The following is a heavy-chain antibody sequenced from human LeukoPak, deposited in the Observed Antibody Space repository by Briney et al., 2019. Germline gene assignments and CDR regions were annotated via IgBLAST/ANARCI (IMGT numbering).Heavy chain of an antibody. CDR1: GLTFSSYA. Sequence: GGSLRLSCAASGLTFSSYAMHWVRQAPGKGLEWVSVIYSGGSTYYADSVKGRFTISRDNSNTLYLQMNSLRAEDTAVYYCARDHPPGDYWGQGTLVTVSS. V-gene: IGHV3-53*01. CDR2: IYSGGST. J-gene: IGHJ4*02. CDR3: ARDHPPGDY.